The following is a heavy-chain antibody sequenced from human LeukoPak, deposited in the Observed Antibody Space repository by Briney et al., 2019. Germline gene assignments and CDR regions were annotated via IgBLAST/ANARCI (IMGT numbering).Heavy chain of an antibody. CDR3: ARLTCSSGWSFFDY. Sequence: PSETLSLTCTVSGGSISSGSYYWGWIRQPPGKGLEWIGNIFHSGATYYNPSLKSRVTISVDTSKNQFSLKLSSVTAADTAAYYCARLTCSSGWSFFDYWGQGTLVTVSS. J-gene: IGHJ4*02. CDR2: IFHSGAT. D-gene: IGHD6-19*01. CDR1: GGSISSGSYY. V-gene: IGHV4-39*01.